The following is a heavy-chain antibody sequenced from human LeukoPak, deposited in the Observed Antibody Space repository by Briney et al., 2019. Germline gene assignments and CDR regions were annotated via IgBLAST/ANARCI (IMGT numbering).Heavy chain of an antibody. D-gene: IGHD3-16*01. CDR2: INHSGST. V-gene: IGHV4-34*01. CDR3: AGRGEALFDY. CDR1: GGSFSGYY. J-gene: IGHJ4*02. Sequence: PSETLSLTCAVYGGSFSGYYWSWIRQPPGKGLEWIGEINHSGSTNYNPSLKSRVTMSVDTSKNQFSLKLSSVTAADTAVYYCAGRGEALFDYWGQGTLVTVSS.